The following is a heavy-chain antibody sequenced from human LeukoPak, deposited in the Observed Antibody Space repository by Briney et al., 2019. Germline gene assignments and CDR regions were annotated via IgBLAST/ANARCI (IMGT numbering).Heavy chain of an antibody. D-gene: IGHD1-26*01. CDR1: GSSISSYY. CDR3: ARDNSGSYREFDY. Sequence: KPSETLSLTCTVSGSSISSYYWSWIRQPAGKGLEWIGRIYTSGSTNYNASLKSRVSMSVDTSKNQFSLKLSSVTAADTAVFYCARDNSGSYREFDYWGQGTLATVSS. V-gene: IGHV4-4*07. CDR2: IYTSGST. J-gene: IGHJ4*02.